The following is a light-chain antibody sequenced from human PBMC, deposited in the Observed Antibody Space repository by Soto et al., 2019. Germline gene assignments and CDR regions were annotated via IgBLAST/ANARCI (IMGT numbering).Light chain of an antibody. Sequence: QSVLTQPPSVSGSPGQSVTISCTGTSCDVGVYIFVSWYQQHPGKAPKLMVYDVNRRPPGVPDRFSGSKSGNTASLTVSGLMIEEKSDHFSCSLSAGTKVFGTGTKCTVL. CDR3: CSLSAGTKV. V-gene: IGLV2-8*01. J-gene: IGLJ1*01. CDR2: DVN. CDR1: SCDVGVYIF.